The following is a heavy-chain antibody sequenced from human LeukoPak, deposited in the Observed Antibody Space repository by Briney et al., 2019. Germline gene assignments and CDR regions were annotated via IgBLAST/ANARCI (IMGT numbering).Heavy chain of an antibody. Sequence: SQTLSLTCTVSGGSISSGSHYWSWIRQPAGKGLEWIGRIYTSGSTNYNPSLESRVTIPVDTSRNQFSLKLSSVTAADTAVYYCARDGRLEGCGGDCYPDYWGQGTLVTVSS. CDR3: ARDGRLEGCGGDCYPDY. CDR2: IYTSGST. V-gene: IGHV4-61*02. CDR1: GGSISSGSHY. D-gene: IGHD2-21*01. J-gene: IGHJ4*02.